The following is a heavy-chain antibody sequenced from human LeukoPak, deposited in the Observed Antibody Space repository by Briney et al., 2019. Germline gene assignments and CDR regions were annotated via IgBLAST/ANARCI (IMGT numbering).Heavy chain of an antibody. V-gene: IGHV3-48*03. Sequence: GGSLRLSCAASGFTLSSYEMNWVRQAPGKGLEWVSYISSSGSTIYYADSVKGRFTISRDNAKNSLYLQMNSLRAEDTAVYYCAGDGPSIIRGVIRGAVAYYYYYMDVWGKGTTVTISS. CDR1: GFTLSSYE. J-gene: IGHJ6*03. D-gene: IGHD3-10*01. CDR2: ISSSGSTI. CDR3: AGDGPSIIRGVIRGAVAYYYYYMDV.